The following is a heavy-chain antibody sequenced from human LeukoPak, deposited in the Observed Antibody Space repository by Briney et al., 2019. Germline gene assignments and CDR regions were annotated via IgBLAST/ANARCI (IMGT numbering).Heavy chain of an antibody. Sequence: PSETLSLTCTVSGGSISSSNYYWGWIRQPPGKGLEWIGSIYYSGSTYYNPSLKSRVTISVDTSKNQFSLKLSSVTAADTAVYYCARHHSSGYRLLHFDYWGQGTLVTVSS. J-gene: IGHJ4*02. CDR1: GGSISSSNYY. V-gene: IGHV4-39*01. D-gene: IGHD3-22*01. CDR2: IYYSGST. CDR3: ARHHSSGYRLLHFDY.